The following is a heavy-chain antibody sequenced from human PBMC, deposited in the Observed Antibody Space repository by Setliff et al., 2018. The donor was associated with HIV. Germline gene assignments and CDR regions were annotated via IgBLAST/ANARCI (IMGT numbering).Heavy chain of an antibody. J-gene: IGHJ4*02. CDR2: IKSKTDGGTT. CDR3: AMTTEDVAGAAMPY. D-gene: IGHD2-2*01. V-gene: IGHV3-15*01. Sequence: GGSLRLSCAASGFTFSNAWMSWVRQAPGKGLEWVGRIKSKTDGGTTDYAAPVKGRFTISRDDSKNTLYLQMNSLKTEDTAVYYCAMTTEDVAGAAMPYWGQGTLVTVSS. CDR1: GFTFSNAW.